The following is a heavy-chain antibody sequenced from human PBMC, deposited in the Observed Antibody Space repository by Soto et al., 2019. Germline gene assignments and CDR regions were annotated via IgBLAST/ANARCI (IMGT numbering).Heavy chain of an antibody. Sequence: QVQLVQSGAEVKKPGASVKVSCKASGYTFTSYGISWVRQAPGQGLEWMGWISAYNGNTNYAQKLKGRVTMTTDTFTSTAYMGLRSLRAGGTAVYYCARNLHSSGYLERGYYYYGMDVWGQGTTVTVSS. CDR1: GYTFTSYG. CDR3: ARNLHSSGYLERGYYYYGMDV. J-gene: IGHJ6*02. D-gene: IGHD6-19*01. CDR2: ISAYNGNT. V-gene: IGHV1-18*01.